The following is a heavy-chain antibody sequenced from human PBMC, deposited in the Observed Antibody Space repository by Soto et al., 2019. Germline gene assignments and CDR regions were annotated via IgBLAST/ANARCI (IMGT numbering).Heavy chain of an antibody. V-gene: IGHV4-59*01. Sequence: PSETLSLTCTVSGGSISSYYWSWIRQPPGKGLEWIGYIYYSGSTNYNPSLKSRVTISVDTSKNQFSLKLSSVTAADTAVYYCARSDSDYVWGSYSYTPPSYWGKGTLVTVS. CDR3: ARSDSDYVWGSYSYTPPSY. D-gene: IGHD3-16*02. J-gene: IGHJ4*02. CDR1: GGSISSYY. CDR2: IYYSGST.